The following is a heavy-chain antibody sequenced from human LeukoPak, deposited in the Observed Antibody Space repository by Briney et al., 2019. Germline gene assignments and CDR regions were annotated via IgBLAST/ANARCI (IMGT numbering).Heavy chain of an antibody. V-gene: IGHV1-8*03. J-gene: IGHJ3*02. D-gene: IGHD2-15*01. CDR2: MNPNSGNT. CDR3: ARGIGGYCSGGSCSDAFDI. Sequence: ASVKVSCKASGYTFTSYDINWVRQATGQGLEWMGWMNPNSGNTGYAQKFQGRVTITRNTSISTAYMELSSLRSEDTAVYYRARGIGGYCSGGSCSDAFDIWGQGTMVTVSS. CDR1: GYTFTSYD.